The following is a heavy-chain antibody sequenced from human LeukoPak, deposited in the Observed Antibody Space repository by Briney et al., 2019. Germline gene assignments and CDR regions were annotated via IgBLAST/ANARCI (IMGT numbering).Heavy chain of an antibody. CDR2: INHSGST. CDR3: ARRRIGATKAGGHAFDI. D-gene: IGHD1-26*01. V-gene: IGHV4-34*01. Sequence: GSLRLSCAASGFTFSSYWMSWVRQAPGKGLEWIGEINHSGSTNYNPSLKSRVTISVDTSKNQFSLKLSSVTAADTAVYYCARRRIGATKAGGHAFDIWGQGTMVTVSS. CDR1: GFTFSSYW. J-gene: IGHJ3*02.